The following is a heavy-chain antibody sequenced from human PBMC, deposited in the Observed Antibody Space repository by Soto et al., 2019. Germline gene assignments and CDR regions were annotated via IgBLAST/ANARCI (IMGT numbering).Heavy chain of an antibody. CDR3: EKGKKGYCSSTSCYGFDY. D-gene: IGHD2-2*01. CDR1: GFTFSSYA. J-gene: IGHJ4*02. CDR2: ISGSGGST. V-gene: IGHV3-23*01. Sequence: EVQLLESGGGLVQPGGSLRLSCAASGFTFSSYAMSWVRQAPGKGLEWVSAISGSGGSTYYADSVKGRFTISRDNSRNTLYLQMNSLRAEDTAVYYCEKGKKGYCSSTSCYGFDYWGQGTLVTVSS.